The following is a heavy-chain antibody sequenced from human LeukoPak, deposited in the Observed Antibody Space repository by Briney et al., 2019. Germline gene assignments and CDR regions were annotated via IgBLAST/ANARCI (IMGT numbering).Heavy chain of an antibody. CDR3: ARRLLRSDVFDI. J-gene: IGHJ3*02. Sequence: PSETLSLTCTVSGGSISSSSYYWGWIRQPPGKGLGWIGSIYYSGRTDYNPSLKSRVTISVDTSKNQFSLNLSSVTAADTAVYYCARRLLRSDVFDIWGQGTMVTVSS. CDR1: GGSISSSSYY. CDR2: IYYSGRT. V-gene: IGHV4-39*01. D-gene: IGHD2-15*01.